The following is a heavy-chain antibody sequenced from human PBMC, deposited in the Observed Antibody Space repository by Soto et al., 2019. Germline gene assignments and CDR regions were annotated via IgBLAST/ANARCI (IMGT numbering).Heavy chain of an antibody. J-gene: IGHJ6*01. CDR1: GYPISITAHY. D-gene: IGHD6-6*01. CDR3: ARVSYSSYPRYYYYGMDV. Sequence: SDTLSLTSTSSGYPISITAHYRSWIRPPPGRGLEWIGFIYNDGTTYYNPSLKSRITMSVDTSKNHFSLNLRSVTASDTAVYYCARVSYSSYPRYYYYGMDVWGQGPTVTVS. CDR2: IYNDGTT. V-gene: IGHV4-30-4*02.